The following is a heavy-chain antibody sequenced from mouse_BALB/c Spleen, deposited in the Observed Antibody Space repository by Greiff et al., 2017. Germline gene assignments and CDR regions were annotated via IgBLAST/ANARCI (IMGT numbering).Heavy chain of an antibody. CDR3: ARPIPGYYAMDY. V-gene: IGHV4-1*02. CDR1: GFDFSRYW. Sequence: EVKLLESGGGLVQPGGSLKLSCAASGFDFSRYWMSWVRQAPGKGLEWIGEINPDSSTINYTPSLKDKFIISRDNAKNTLYLQMSKVRSEDTALYYCARPIPGYYAMDYWGQGTSVTVSS. CDR2: INPDSSTI. J-gene: IGHJ4*01.